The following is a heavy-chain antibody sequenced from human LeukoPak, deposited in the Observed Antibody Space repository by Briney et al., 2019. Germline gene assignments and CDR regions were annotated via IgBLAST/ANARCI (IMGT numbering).Heavy chain of an antibody. Sequence: SETLSLTCTVSGGSISSCYWSWIRQPPGKGLEWIGYIYYSGSTNYNPSLKSRVTISVDTSKNQFSLKLSSVTAADTAVYYCATPVIVAAAGTVGDYWGQGTLVTVSS. D-gene: IGHD6-13*01. CDR1: GGSISSCY. CDR3: ATPVIVAAAGTVGDY. V-gene: IGHV4-59*01. J-gene: IGHJ4*02. CDR2: IYYSGST.